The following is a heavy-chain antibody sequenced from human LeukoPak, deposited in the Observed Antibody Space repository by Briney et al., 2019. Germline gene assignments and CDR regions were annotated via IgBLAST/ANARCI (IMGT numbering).Heavy chain of an antibody. J-gene: IGHJ5*02. CDR3: VKDLWVRSIIVTPSWFDP. D-gene: IGHD3-10*01. Sequence: GGSLRLSCAASGFSFSNYAMHWVRQDSGRGLDWVAVISHDGINTYYADSVKGRFTISRDNSKNTLYLQVNSLRVEDTAVYYCVKDLWVRSIIVTPSWFDPWGQGTPVTVSS. CDR2: ISHDGINT. V-gene: IGHV3-30*18. CDR1: GFSFSNYA.